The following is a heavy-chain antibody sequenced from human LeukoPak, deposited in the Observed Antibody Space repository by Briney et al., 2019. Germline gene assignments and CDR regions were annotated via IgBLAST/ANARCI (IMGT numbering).Heavy chain of an antibody. V-gene: IGHV3-21*01. CDR2: ISSSSSYI. CDR1: GFTFSSYR. J-gene: IGHJ3*02. D-gene: IGHD2/OR15-2a*01. Sequence: GGSLRLSCAASGFTFSSYRINWVRQAPGKGLEWVSSISSSSSYIYYADSVKGRFTISRDNAKNSLYLQMNSLRAEDTAVYYCARRRRDFNAFDIWGQGTMVTVSS. CDR3: ARRRRDFNAFDI.